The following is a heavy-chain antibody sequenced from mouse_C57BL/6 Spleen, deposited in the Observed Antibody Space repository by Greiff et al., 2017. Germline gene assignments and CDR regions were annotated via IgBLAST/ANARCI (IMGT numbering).Heavy chain of an antibody. D-gene: IGHD1-1*01. CDR2: ISYDGSN. J-gene: IGHJ2*01. V-gene: IGHV3-6*01. CDR1: GYSITSGYY. Sequence: EVKVEESGPGLVKPSQSLSLTCSVTGYSITSGYYWNWIRQFPGNKLEWMGYISYDGSNNYNPSLKNRISITRDTSKNQFFLKLNSVTTEDTATYYCAREGYYYGSSYGYFDDWGQGTTLTVSS. CDR3: AREGYYYGSSYGYFDD.